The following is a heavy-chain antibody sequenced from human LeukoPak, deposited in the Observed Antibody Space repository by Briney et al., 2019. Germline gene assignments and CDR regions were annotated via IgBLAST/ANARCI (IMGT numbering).Heavy chain of an antibody. CDR1: GFTFSSYA. CDR2: ISYDGSNK. CDR3: ARYEGSGWFDH. D-gene: IGHD6-19*01. J-gene: IGHJ5*02. Sequence: PGRSLRLSCAASGFTFSSYAMHWVRQAPGKGLEWVAVISYDGSNKYYADSVKGRFTISRDNSKNTLYLQMNSLRAEDTAVYYCARYEGSGWFDHWGQGTLVTVSS. V-gene: IGHV3-30*04.